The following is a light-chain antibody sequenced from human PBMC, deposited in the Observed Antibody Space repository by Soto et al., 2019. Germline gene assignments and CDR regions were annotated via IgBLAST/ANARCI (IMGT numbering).Light chain of an antibody. J-gene: IGLJ1*01. CDR1: SSNIGAGYD. CDR3: QCYDSSLRGYV. V-gene: IGLV1-40*01. CDR2: GNS. Sequence: QAVVTQPPSVSGAPGQRVTISCTGSSSNIGAGYDVHWYQQLPGTAPKLLIYGNSNRPSGVPDRFSGSKSGTSASLAITGLQAEDEADDHRQCYDSSLRGYVFGTGPKLTLL.